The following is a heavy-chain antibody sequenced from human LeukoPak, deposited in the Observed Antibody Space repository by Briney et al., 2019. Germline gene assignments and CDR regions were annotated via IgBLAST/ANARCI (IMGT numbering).Heavy chain of an antibody. CDR1: GFTFSTYS. CDR2: ISSSSSYI. CDR3: ARDGADGGSFDY. V-gene: IGHV3-21*01. D-gene: IGHD3-10*01. Sequence: PGGSLRLSCAASGFTFSTYSMNWVRQAPGKGLEWVSSISSSSSYIYYADSVKGRFTISRNNAKNSLYLQVNSLRAEDTAVYYCARDGADGGSFDYWGQGTLVTVSS. J-gene: IGHJ4*02.